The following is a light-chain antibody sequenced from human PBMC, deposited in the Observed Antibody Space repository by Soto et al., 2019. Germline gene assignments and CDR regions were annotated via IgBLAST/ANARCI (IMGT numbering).Light chain of an antibody. CDR1: SSDVGGYNY. CDR3: CSYAGSYTLV. V-gene: IGLV2-11*01. CDR2: DVS. J-gene: IGLJ1*01. Sequence: QSVLTQPRSVSGSPGQSVTISCTGTSSDVGGYNYVSWYQQYPGKAPKLMIYDVSKRPSGVPDRFSGSKSDNTASLTIAGLQAEDEADYYCCSYAGSYTLVFGTGTKVTVL.